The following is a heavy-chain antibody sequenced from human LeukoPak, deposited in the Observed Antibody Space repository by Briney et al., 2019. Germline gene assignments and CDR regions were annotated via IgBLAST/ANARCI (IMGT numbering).Heavy chain of an antibody. D-gene: IGHD3-22*01. Sequence: GGSLRLSCAASGFTFSSYGMHWVRQAPGKGLEWVAFIRYDGSNKYYADSVKGRFTISRDNSRNTLYLQMNSLRAEDTAVYYCAKDPTHYRVWDDYDSSVLSCWGQGTLVTVSS. CDR2: IRYDGSNK. J-gene: IGHJ4*02. CDR1: GFTFSSYG. CDR3: AKDPTHYRVWDDYDSSVLSC. V-gene: IGHV3-30*02.